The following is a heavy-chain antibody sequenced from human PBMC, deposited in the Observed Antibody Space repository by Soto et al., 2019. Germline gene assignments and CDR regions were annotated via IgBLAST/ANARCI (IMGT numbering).Heavy chain of an antibody. CDR2: MNPDGSSR. J-gene: IGHJ4*02. CDR3: ARGGKAGAGQYYPDDY. Sequence: EVPLVESGGDLVQPGGSLRLSCEASGFTFSSNWMHWVRQALGKGQVWVSRMNPDGSSRGSADSVKGPFTICRDKAKNTLFLQMNSLRAEDTAVYYSARGGKAGAGQYYPDDYCGQGTLVTVAS. CDR1: GFTFSSNW. V-gene: IGHV3-74*01. D-gene: IGHD3-10*01.